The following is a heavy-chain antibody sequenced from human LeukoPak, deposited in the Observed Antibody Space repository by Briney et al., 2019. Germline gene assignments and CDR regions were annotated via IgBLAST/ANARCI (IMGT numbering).Heavy chain of an antibody. J-gene: IGHJ3*02. CDR3: ARETYSSGWYLAFDI. CDR1: GGSISGGSYY. Sequence: SETLSLTCTVSGGSISGGSYYWTCIRQPAGKGLEWVGRISTSGSTNYNPSLKSRVTISLDTSKNQFSLKLSSVTAADTAVYYCARETYSSGWYLAFDIWGKGTMVTVSS. V-gene: IGHV4-61*02. D-gene: IGHD6-19*01. CDR2: ISTSGST.